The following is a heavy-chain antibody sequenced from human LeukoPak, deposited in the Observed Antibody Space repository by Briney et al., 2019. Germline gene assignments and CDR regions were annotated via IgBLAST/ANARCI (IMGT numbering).Heavy chain of an antibody. CDR2: IKEDGSEK. CDR3: ARDRYSSSYY. Sequence: GGSLRLSCAASGFIFSSYWMSWVRQAPGKGLEWVANIKEDGSEKSYVDSVKGRFTISGDNAKNSLYLQMHSLRVEDTAVYYCARDRYSSSYYWGQGTLVTVSS. J-gene: IGHJ4*02. V-gene: IGHV3-7*01. CDR1: GFIFSSYW. D-gene: IGHD6-13*01.